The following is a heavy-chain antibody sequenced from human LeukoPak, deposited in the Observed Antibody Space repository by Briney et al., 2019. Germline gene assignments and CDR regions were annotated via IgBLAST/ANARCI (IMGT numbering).Heavy chain of an antibody. J-gene: IGHJ5*02. Sequence: SETLSLTCAVYGGSFSGYYWSWIRQPPGKGLEWIGEINHSGSPNYNPSLKSRVTISVDTSKNQFSLKLRSVTAADTAVYYCARYGTMVRGVITWFDPWGQGTLVTVSS. CDR3: ARYGTMVRGVITWFDP. CDR2: INHSGSP. D-gene: IGHD3-10*01. V-gene: IGHV4-34*01. CDR1: GGSFSGYY.